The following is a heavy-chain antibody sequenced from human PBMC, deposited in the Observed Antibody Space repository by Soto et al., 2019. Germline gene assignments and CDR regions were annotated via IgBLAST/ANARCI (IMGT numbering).Heavy chain of an antibody. Sequence: SETLSLTCTVSGGSISSYYWSWIRQPPGKGLEWIGYIYYSGSTNYNPSPKSRVTISVDTSKNQFSPKLNSMTAADTAVYYCARHNYGSGSTYFDYWGQGTLVTGSS. D-gene: IGHD3-10*01. J-gene: IGHJ4*02. V-gene: IGHV4-59*08. CDR2: IYYSGST. CDR3: ARHNYGSGSTYFDY. CDR1: GGSISSYY.